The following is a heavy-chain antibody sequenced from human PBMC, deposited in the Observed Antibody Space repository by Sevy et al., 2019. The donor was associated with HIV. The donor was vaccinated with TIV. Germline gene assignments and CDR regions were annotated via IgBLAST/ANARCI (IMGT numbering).Heavy chain of an antibody. CDR1: GFTFSSYW. CDR2: INSDGSST. Sequence: GESLKISCAASGFTFSSYWMHWVRQAPGKGLVWVSRINSDGSSTSYADSVKGRFTISRDNAKNTLYLQMNSLRAEETAVYYCARRGDYGLVGYYYYGMDVWGQGTTVTVSS. CDR3: ARRGDYGLVGYYYYGMDV. V-gene: IGHV3-74*01. D-gene: IGHD4-17*01. J-gene: IGHJ6*02.